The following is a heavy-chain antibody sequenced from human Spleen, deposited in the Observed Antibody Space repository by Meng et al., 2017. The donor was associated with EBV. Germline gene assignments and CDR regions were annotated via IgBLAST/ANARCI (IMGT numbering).Heavy chain of an antibody. J-gene: IGHJ4*02. Sequence: VQLVQSGGEGKKPGASAKLSCKASGYTFSTSAMHWVRQAPGQRLEWMGWIYAGDGSTKYSQRLQDRVTITRDTSASTSYMELSSLGSEDTAVYYCASYTSKGYAIDYWGRGTLVTVSS. CDR3: ASYTSKGYAIDY. D-gene: IGHD5-12*01. V-gene: IGHV1-3*01. CDR1: GYTFSTSA. CDR2: IYAGDGST.